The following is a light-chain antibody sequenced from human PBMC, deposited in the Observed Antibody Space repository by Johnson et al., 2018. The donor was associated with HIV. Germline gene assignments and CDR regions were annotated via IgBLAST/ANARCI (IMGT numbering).Light chain of an antibody. CDR3: GAWDSTLSGGLYV. V-gene: IGLV1-51*01. Sequence: QSVLTQPPSVSAAPGQKVTISCSGSSSNIGSNYVSWYQHLPGTAPKLLIYDNYKRPSGIPDRFSASKSGTSATLGITGLQTGDEADYYCGAWDSTLSGGLYVFGTGTKFTVL. CDR2: DNY. CDR1: SSNIGSNY. J-gene: IGLJ1*01.